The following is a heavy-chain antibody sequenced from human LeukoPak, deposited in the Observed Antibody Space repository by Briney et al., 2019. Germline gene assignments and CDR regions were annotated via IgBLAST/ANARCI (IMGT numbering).Heavy chain of an antibody. CDR1: GFSVSSNY. J-gene: IGHJ6*04. V-gene: IGHV3-66*02. CDR2: IHSGGRA. CDR3: VGVETITMVRGASGNV. Sequence: GGSLRLSCAASGFSVSSNYMTWVRQAPGKGLEWVSVIHSGGRAYYADSVKGRFTTSRDNSKNTLDLQMNSLSVEDTAVYYCVGVETITMVRGASGNVWGKGTTVTVSS. D-gene: IGHD3-10*01.